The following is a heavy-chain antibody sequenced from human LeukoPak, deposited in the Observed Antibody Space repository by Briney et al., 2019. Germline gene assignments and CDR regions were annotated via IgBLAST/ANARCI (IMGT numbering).Heavy chain of an antibody. D-gene: IGHD4/OR15-4a*01. CDR2: ISSSSSTI. V-gene: IGHV3-48*04. CDR3: ARAWAMVDFDY. CDR1: GFTFSRYS. Sequence: GGSLRLSCAASGFTFSRYSMNWVRQAPGKGLEWVSYISSSSSTIYYADSVKGRFTISSDNAKNSLYLQMNSLRAEDTAVYYCARAWAMVDFDYWGQGTLVTVSS. J-gene: IGHJ4*02.